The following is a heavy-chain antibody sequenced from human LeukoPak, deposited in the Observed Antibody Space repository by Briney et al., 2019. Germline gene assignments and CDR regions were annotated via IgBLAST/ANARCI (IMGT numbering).Heavy chain of an antibody. CDR3: AKAGDTAMVTDY. CDR2: ISGDGGST. D-gene: IGHD5-18*01. CDR1: RFTFDDYA. V-gene: IGHV3-43*02. Sequence: GGSLRLSCAASRFTFDDYAMHWVRQAPGKGLEWVSLISGDGGSTYYADSVKGRFTIPRDNSKNSLYLQMNSLKTEDTALYYCAKAGDTAMVTDYWGQGTLVTVSS. J-gene: IGHJ4*02.